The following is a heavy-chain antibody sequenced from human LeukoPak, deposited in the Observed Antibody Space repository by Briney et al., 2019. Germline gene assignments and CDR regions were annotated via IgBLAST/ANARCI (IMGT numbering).Heavy chain of an antibody. CDR1: GFPFSSYW. Sequence: GGSLRLSCAASGFPFSSYWMSWVRRAPGKGLEWVANIKQDGSDRYYVDSVKGRFTISRDNAKNSLYLQLNSLRADDTAVYYCARLTGTTGFDYWGQGTLVTVSS. J-gene: IGHJ4*02. CDR3: ARLTGTTGFDY. V-gene: IGHV3-7*01. D-gene: IGHD1-1*01. CDR2: IKQDGSDR.